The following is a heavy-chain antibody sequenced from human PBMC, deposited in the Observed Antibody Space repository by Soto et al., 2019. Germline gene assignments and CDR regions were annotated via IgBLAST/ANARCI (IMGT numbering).Heavy chain of an antibody. D-gene: IGHD1-26*01. Sequence: ASVKVSCKASGYTFTSYDINWVRQATGQGLEWMGWMNPNSGNTGYAQKFQGRVTMTRNTSISTAYMELSSLRSEDTAVYYCARDWEVGAKQMSQLFDYWGQGTLVTVSS. J-gene: IGHJ4*02. CDR2: MNPNSGNT. V-gene: IGHV1-8*01. CDR3: ARDWEVGAKQMSQLFDY. CDR1: GYTFTSYD.